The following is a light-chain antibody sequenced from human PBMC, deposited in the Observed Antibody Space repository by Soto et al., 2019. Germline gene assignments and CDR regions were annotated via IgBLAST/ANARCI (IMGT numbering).Light chain of an antibody. CDR2: RNN. CDR1: SSNIGSNY. CDR3: AAWDDSLSGHVV. Sequence: QSVLTQPPAASGTPGQRVTISCSGSSSNIGSNYVYWYQQLPRTAPKLLIYRNNQRPSGVPDRFSGSKSDTSASLAISGLRSEDEADYYWAAWDDSLSGHVVFGGGTKPTVL. J-gene: IGLJ2*01. V-gene: IGLV1-47*01.